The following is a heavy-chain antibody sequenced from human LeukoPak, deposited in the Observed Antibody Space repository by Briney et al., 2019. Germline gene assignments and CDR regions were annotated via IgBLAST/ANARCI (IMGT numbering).Heavy chain of an antibody. V-gene: IGHV3-23*01. CDR2: ISGSGGST. CDR3: AKEGYYGSGSYRHDAFDI. J-gene: IGHJ3*02. D-gene: IGHD3-10*01. Sequence: GGSLRLSCAASGFTFSSYAMSWVRQAPGKGLEWVSAISGSGGSTYYADSVKGRFTISRDNSKNTLYLQMNRLRAEDTAVYYCAKEGYYGSGSYRHDAFDIWGQGTMVTVSS. CDR1: GFTFSSYA.